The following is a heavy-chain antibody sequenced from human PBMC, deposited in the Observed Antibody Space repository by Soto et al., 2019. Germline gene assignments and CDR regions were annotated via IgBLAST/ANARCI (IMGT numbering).Heavy chain of an antibody. D-gene: IGHD5-12*01. CDR3: ARGVATIRHWFDP. CDR1: GRSFSGYY. J-gene: IGHJ5*02. V-gene: IGHV4-34*01. CDR2: INHSGST. Sequence: KTSETLSLTCAVYGRSFSGYYWSWIRQPPGKGLEWIGEINHSGSTNYNPSLKSRVTISVDTSKNQFSLKLSSVTAADTAVYYCARGVATIRHWFDPWGQGTLVTVSS.